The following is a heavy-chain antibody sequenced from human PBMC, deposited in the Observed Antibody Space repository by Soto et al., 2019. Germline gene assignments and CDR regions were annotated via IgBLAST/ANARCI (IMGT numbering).Heavy chain of an antibody. J-gene: IGHJ5*02. CDR3: ASDYYDSSGPEFDP. Sequence: QVQLQESGPGLVKPSQTLSLTCTVSGGSISSGGYYWSWIRQHPGKGLEWIGYIYYSGSAYYDPSHKSRVTISVDTSKNQFSLKLSSVTAAGTAVYSCASDYYDSSGPEFDPWGQGTLVTVSS. CDR1: GGSISSGGYY. CDR2: IYYSGSA. V-gene: IGHV4-31*03. D-gene: IGHD3-22*01.